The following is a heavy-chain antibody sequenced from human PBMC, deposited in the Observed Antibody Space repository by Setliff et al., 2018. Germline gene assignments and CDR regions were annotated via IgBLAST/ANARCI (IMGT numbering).Heavy chain of an antibody. CDR3: ASNLDGGKLPPSVGFDY. CDR2: IGTTGII. J-gene: IGHJ4*02. V-gene: IGHV3-48*01. D-gene: IGHD2-15*01. Sequence: QPGGSLRLSCAASGFNFGSYTMNWVRQTPGRGLEWISSIGTTGIINYADSVKGRFNISRDNVKNSLNLQMNSLRAEDTAVYYCASNLDGGKLPPSVGFDYWGQGTLVTVSS. CDR1: GFNFGSYT.